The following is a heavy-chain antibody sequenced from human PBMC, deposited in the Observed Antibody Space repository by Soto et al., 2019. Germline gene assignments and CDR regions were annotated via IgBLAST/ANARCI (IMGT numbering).Heavy chain of an antibody. CDR2: IWYDGSNK. V-gene: IGHV3-33*01. CDR3: ARLLWFGELSSYFGY. J-gene: IGHJ4*02. Sequence: GGSLRLSCAASGFTFSSYGMHWVRQAPGKGLEWVAVIWYDGSNKYYADSVKGRFTISRDNSKNTLYLQMNSLRAEDTAVYYCARLLWFGELSSYFGYWGQGTLVTVSS. D-gene: IGHD3-10*01. CDR1: GFTFSSYG.